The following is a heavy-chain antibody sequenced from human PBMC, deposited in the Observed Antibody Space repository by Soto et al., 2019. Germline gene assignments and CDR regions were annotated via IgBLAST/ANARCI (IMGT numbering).Heavy chain of an antibody. D-gene: IGHD3-9*01. CDR2: IRGNGGST. J-gene: IGHJ4*02. V-gene: IGHV3-23*01. CDR3: AKDVNYDILAGYYYY. CDR1: GFNVYNYG. Sequence: GGSLRLSCAACGFNVYNYGMSWVRQAPGKGLEWVSTIRGNGGSTYYADSVKGRFTISRDDSKNTLYLQMKSLRADDTAVYYCAKDVNYDILAGYYYYWGQGTLVTVSS.